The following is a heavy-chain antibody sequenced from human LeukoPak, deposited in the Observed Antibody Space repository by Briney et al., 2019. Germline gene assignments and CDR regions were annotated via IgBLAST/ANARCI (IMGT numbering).Heavy chain of an antibody. Sequence: SVKVSCKASGGTFSSYAISWVRQAPGQGLEWMGEIIPIFGTANYAQKFQGRVTITADESTSTAYMELSSLRSEDTAVYYCARGPPTGSSGWYGYYYYMDVWGKGTTVTVSS. CDR3: ARGPPTGSSGWYGYYYYMDV. D-gene: IGHD6-19*01. J-gene: IGHJ6*03. V-gene: IGHV1-69*13. CDR2: IIPIFGTA. CDR1: GGTFSSYA.